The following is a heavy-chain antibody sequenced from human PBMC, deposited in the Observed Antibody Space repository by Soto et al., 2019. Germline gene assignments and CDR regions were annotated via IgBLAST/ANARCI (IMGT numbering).Heavy chain of an antibody. J-gene: IGHJ4*02. CDR1: GDSISSYY. CDR2: IYYSGST. CDR3: AIAYRGSSWFPSYFDY. Sequence: QVQLQESGPGLVKPSETLSFTCTVSGDSISSYYWCWIRQPPGKGLEWIGYIYYSGSTNYNPSLTSRVPISVDTSKNQFALKLSSVTAADTAVYYWAIAYRGSSWFPSYFDYWGQGTLVTVSS. D-gene: IGHD6-13*01. V-gene: IGHV4-59*01.